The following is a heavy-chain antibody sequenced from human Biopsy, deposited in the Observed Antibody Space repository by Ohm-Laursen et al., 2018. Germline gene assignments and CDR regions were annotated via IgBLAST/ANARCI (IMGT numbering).Heavy chain of an antibody. V-gene: IGHV4-38-2*01. Sequence: SDTLSPTCAVSGYSISSDYHWGWIRQAPGKTLEWLGNIFKDGNTHYNPSLRSRLIISIDTSKNQFSLMITSVSGADTAVYFCARVGSGWAPFDKWGPGTLVTVSS. CDR1: GYSISSDYH. J-gene: IGHJ4*02. CDR2: IFKDGNT. CDR3: ARVGSGWAPFDK. D-gene: IGHD6-19*01.